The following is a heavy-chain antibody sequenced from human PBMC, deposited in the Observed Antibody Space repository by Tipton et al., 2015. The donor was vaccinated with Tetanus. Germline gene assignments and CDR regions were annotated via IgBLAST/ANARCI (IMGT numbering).Heavy chain of an antibody. CDR2: IYPGDSDT. J-gene: IGHJ5*02. CDR1: GYSFTSYW. CDR3: ARHWVSGFNRNWFDP. V-gene: IGHV5-51*01. D-gene: IGHD3-9*01. Sequence: QSGPEVKKPGESLKVSCKGSGYSFTSYWIGWVRQMPGKGLEWMGIIYPGDSDTRYSPSFQGQVTISADKSISTAYLQWSSLKASDTAMYYCARHWVSGFNRNWFDPWGQGTLVTVSS.